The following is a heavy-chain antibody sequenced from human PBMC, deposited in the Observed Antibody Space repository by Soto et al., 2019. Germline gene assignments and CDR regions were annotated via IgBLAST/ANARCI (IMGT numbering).Heavy chain of an antibody. D-gene: IGHD2-2*01. Sequence: EVQLVESGGGLVQPGGSLRLSCAASGFTFSSYSMNWVRQAPGKGLEWVSYISSSSSTIYYADSVKGRFTISRDNAKNALYLQMNSLRAEDTALYYCVLEVPTRMDVWGEGTTVTVSS. CDR3: VLEVPTRMDV. V-gene: IGHV3-48*04. J-gene: IGHJ6*03. CDR2: ISSSSSTI. CDR1: GFTFSSYS.